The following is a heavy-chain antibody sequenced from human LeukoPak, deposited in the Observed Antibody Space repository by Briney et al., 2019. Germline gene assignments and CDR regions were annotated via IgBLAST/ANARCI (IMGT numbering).Heavy chain of an antibody. J-gene: IGHJ4*02. CDR2: IYDSGST. CDR3: ARETYYDSSGYLDY. Sequence: SETLSLTCTVSGASIRSGDYYWSWIRQPPGKGLEWIGYIYDSGSTYYNPSLKSRVTISVDTSKNQFSLKLSSVTAADTAVYYCARETYYDSSGYLDYWGQGTLVTVSS. D-gene: IGHD3-22*01. V-gene: IGHV4-30-4*01. CDR1: GASIRSGDYY.